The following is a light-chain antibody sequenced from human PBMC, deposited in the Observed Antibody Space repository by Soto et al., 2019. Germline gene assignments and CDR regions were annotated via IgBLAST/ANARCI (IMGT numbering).Light chain of an antibody. V-gene: IGKV1-39*01. CDR1: QSINSY. CDR2: TAS. J-gene: IGKJ4*01. Sequence: DIQMTQSPSSLSASVGDRVTITCRASQSINSYLNWYQQKPGKAPNVLIYTASTLQSGVPSRFSGSGSGTDFTLTISNLQPEDFATYYCQQSYSNPSFGGGTKVEIK. CDR3: QQSYSNPS.